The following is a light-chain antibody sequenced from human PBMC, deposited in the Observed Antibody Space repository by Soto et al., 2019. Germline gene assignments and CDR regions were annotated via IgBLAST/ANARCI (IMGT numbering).Light chain of an antibody. CDR1: NSNIGSDI. Sequence: QSVLTQPPSASGTPGQRATISCCGSNSNIGSDIVNCYQLLPGAAPEVLINTTNQRPSAVPERFSGSKSGTSASLAISGLQSEDEANSSCATWDGGLSGPFVFGTGTKVTVL. CDR3: ATWDGGLSGPFV. V-gene: IGLV1-44*01. J-gene: IGLJ1*01. CDR2: TTN.